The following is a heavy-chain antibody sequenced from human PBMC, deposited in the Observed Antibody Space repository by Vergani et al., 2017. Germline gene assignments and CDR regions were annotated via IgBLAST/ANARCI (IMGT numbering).Heavy chain of an antibody. CDR2: ISGSGGST. CDR1: GFTFSSYA. J-gene: IGHJ3*02. CDR3: AKAGPNGDSGVVTDAFDI. V-gene: IGHV3-23*01. Sequence: EVQLLESGGGLVQPGGSLRLSCAASGFTFSSYAMSWVRQAPGKGLDWVSVISGSGGSTYYADSVKGRFTISRDNSKNTLYLQMNSLRAEDTAVYYCAKAGPNGDSGVVTDAFDIWGQGTMVTVSS. D-gene: IGHD2-15*01.